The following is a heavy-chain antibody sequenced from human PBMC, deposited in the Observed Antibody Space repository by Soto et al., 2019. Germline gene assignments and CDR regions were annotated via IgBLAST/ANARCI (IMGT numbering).Heavy chain of an antibody. D-gene: IGHD2-15*01. V-gene: IGHV4-31*03. CDR2: IYYSGST. J-gene: IGHJ6*03. Sequence: SETLSLTCTFSGGSISSGGYYWSWIRQHPGKGLEWIGYIYYSGSTYYNPSLKSRVTISVDTSKNQFSLKLSSVTAADTAVYYCARGYCSGGSCYFYYYYYMDVWGKGTTVTVSS. CDR1: GGSISSGGYY. CDR3: ARGYCSGGSCYFYYYYYMDV.